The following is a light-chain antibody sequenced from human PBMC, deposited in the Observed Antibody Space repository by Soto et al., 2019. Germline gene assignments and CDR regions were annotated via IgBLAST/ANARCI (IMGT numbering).Light chain of an antibody. J-gene: IGKJ1*01. CDR3: QNHNSYSEA. Sequence: DIQMTQSPSTLSGSVGDRVTITCRASQTISSWLAWYQQKPGKAPKLLIYKASTLKSGVPSRFSGSGSGTEFTLTISSLQPDDFATYYCQNHNSYSEACGQGTKGDIK. CDR2: KAS. CDR1: QTISSW. V-gene: IGKV1-5*03.